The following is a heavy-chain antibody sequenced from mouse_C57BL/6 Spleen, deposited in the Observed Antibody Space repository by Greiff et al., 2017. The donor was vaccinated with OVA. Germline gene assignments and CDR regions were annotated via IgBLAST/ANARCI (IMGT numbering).Heavy chain of an antibody. D-gene: IGHD4-1*01. J-gene: IGHJ4*01. CDR2: ISNGGGST. V-gene: IGHV5-12*01. Sequence: DVQLVESGGGLVQPGGSLKLSCAASGFTFSDYYMYWVRQTPEKRLEWVAYISNGGGSTYYPDTVTGRFTISRDNAKNTLYLQMSRLKSEDTAMYYCARHAGTRAMDYWGQGTSVTVSS. CDR1: GFTFSDYY. CDR3: ARHAGTRAMDY.